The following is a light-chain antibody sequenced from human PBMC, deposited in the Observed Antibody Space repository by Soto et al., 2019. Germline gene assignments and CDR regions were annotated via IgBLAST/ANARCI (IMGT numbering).Light chain of an antibody. CDR3: LVWDIRSDQYL. CDR2: DDG. Sequence: SYELTQPPSGSVAPGQTASITWWGNNIESKSVHWYQQRPGQAPVLVLYDDGNRPSGIPERLSGSNSGSTATLTISSVEASDEAEYLCLVWDIRSDQYLFASGTKVIVL. CDR1: NIESKS. J-gene: IGLJ1*01. V-gene: IGLV3-21*02.